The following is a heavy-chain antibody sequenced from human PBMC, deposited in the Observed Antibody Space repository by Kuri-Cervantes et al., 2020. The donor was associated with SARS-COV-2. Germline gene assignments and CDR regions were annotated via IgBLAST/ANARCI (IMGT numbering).Heavy chain of an antibody. V-gene: IGHV1-2*02. Sequence: ASVKVSCKASGYTFTGYYMHWVRQAPGQGLEWMGWINPNSGGTNYAQKFQGRVTMTRDTSTSTVYMELSSLRSEDTAVYYCAGGRGDGEYYDYVWGSYRYLDDAFDIWGQGTMVTVSS. CDR3: AGGRGDGEYYDYVWGSYRYLDDAFDI. CDR1: GYTFTGYY. CDR2: INPNSGGT. J-gene: IGHJ3*02. D-gene: IGHD3-16*02.